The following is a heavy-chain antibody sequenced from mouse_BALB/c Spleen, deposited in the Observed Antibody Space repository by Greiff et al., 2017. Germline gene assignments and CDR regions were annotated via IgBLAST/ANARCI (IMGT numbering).Heavy chain of an antibody. J-gene: IGHJ4*01. CDR3: ARGFTRYDAMDY. CDR1: GYTFTDYN. V-gene: IGHV1S29*02. Sequence: EVQLQQSGPELVKPGASVKISCKASGYTFTDYNMHWVKQSHGKSLEWIGYIYPYNGGTGYNQKFKSKATLTVDNSSSTAYMELRSLTSEDSAVYYCARGFTRYDAMDYWGQGTSVTVSS. CDR2: IYPYNGGT. D-gene: IGHD1-1*01.